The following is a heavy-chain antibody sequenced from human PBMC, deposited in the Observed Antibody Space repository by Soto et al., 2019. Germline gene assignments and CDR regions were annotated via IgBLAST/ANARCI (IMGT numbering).Heavy chain of an antibody. J-gene: IGHJ4*02. Sequence: QVQLQESGPGLVKPSQTLSLTCTVSGGSISSGGYYWSWIRQHPGKGLEWIGYIYYSGSTYYNPSLKSRISISVDTSKNQFSLKLSSVTAAVTAVYYCARGWYMMETPPYDYWGQGTLVTVSA. CDR2: IYYSGST. V-gene: IGHV4-31*03. D-gene: IGHD6-19*01. CDR3: ARGWYMMETPPYDY. CDR1: GGSISSGGYY.